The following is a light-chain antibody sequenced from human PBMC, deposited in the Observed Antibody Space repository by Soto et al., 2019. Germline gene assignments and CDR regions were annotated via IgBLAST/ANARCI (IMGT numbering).Light chain of an antibody. CDR1: QYVDGNY. CDR2: ATS. CDR3: QQYNNWPFS. V-gene: IGKV3-20*01. Sequence: EVVLTQSPGTLSLSPGERATLSCRASQYVDGNYLSWFQQKRGQPPRVLVFATSSRATGTPIRFSGSGSGTDFTLTISGLQSEDFALYFCQQYNNWPFSFGPGTRLEIK. J-gene: IGKJ5*01.